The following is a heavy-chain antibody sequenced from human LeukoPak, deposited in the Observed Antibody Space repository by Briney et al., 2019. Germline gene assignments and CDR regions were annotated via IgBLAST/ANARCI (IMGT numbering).Heavy chain of an antibody. D-gene: IGHD2-15*01. CDR3: ARGYCRGGSCYWFDY. CDR1: GGSISSSSFH. V-gene: IGHV4-39*01. J-gene: IGHJ4*02. Sequence: SETLSLTCTASGGSISSSSFHWGWIRQPPGKGLEWIGTLYYSGSTYYNPSLESRITISVDTSTNQFSLKLSSVTAAETAVYYCARGYCRGGSCYWFDYWGRGTLVTVSS. CDR2: LYYSGST.